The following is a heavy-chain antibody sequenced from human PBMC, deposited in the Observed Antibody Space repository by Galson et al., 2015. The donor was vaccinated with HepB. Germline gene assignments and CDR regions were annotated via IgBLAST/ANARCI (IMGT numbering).Heavy chain of an antibody. J-gene: IGHJ4*02. V-gene: IGHV3-33*08. D-gene: IGHD5-12*01. CDR1: GFTFSSYG. CDR2: IWYDGSNK. Sequence: SLRLSCAASGFTFSSYGMHWVRQAPGKGLEWVAVIWYDGSNKYYADSVKGRFTISRDNSKNTLYLQMNSLRAEDTAVYYCARTGVERLRFGYPDYWGQGTLVTVSS. CDR3: ARTGVERLRFGYPDY.